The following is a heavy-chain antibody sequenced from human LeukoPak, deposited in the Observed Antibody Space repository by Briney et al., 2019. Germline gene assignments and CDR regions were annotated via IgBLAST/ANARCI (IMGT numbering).Heavy chain of an antibody. V-gene: IGHV3-23*01. CDR2: ISGGGDNT. CDR3: AKVGPGAARDY. D-gene: IGHD2-15*01. J-gene: IGHJ4*02. Sequence: GGSLRPSCAASGFTFNSYAMSWVRQASGKGLEWVPGISGGGDNTYYADSVKGRFTISRDTSKNMVYLEMNSLRAEDTAVYYCAKVGPGAARDYWGQGTLVTVSS. CDR1: GFTFNSYA.